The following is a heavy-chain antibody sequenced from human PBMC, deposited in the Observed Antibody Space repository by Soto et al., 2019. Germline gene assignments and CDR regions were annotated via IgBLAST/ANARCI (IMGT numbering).Heavy chain of an antibody. CDR3: ARGSTYYDFWSGYYRQYYYYYGMDV. J-gene: IGHJ6*02. CDR1: GDSINSGSYY. V-gene: IGHV4-31*03. D-gene: IGHD3-3*01. CDR2: IYYSGST. Sequence: SETLSLTCTVSGDSINSGSYYWTWIRQHPGKGLEWIGYIYYSGSTYYNPSLKSRVTISVDTSKNQFSLKLSSVTAADTAVYYCARGSTYYDFWSGYYRQYYYYYGMDVWGQGTTVTVSS.